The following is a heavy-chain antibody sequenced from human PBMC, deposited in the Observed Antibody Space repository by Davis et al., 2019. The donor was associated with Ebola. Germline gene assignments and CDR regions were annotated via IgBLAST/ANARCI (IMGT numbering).Heavy chain of an antibody. Sequence: SETLSLTCAVYGGSFSGYYWSWIRQPPGRGLEWIGEIIDGGTINYNPSLKSRVTISVDTSKNQFSLKLSSVTAADTAVYYCAREKVSELWFGELLYLDYYYGMDVWGQGTTVTVSS. CDR2: IIDGGTI. D-gene: IGHD3-10*01. CDR1: GGSFSGYY. V-gene: IGHV4-34*12. CDR3: AREKVSELWFGELLYLDYYYGMDV. J-gene: IGHJ6*02.